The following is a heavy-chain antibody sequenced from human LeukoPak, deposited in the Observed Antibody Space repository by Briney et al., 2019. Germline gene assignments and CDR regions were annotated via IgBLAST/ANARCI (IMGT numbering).Heavy chain of an antibody. J-gene: IGHJ6*03. CDR3: ARGAYSSSWSRNYYYYYMDV. CDR1: GGSISSYY. Sequence: PSETLSLTCTVSGGSISSYYWSWIRQPPGKGLEWIGYIYYSGSTNYNPSLKSRVTISVDTSKNQFSLKLSSVTAADTAVYYCARGAYSSSWSRNYYYYYMDVWGKGTTVTVSS. V-gene: IGHV4-59*01. CDR2: IYYSGST. D-gene: IGHD6-13*01.